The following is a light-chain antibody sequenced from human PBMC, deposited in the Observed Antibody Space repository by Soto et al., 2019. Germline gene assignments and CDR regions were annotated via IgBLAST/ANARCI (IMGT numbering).Light chain of an antibody. Sequence: DIQMTQSPSSLSASVGDRVTITCRTSQSISNYLNWYQQKPGKAPKFLIYTASSLQSGVPPRFSGSGSGTDFTLTISSLQPEDFATYYCQQSYSTPYTFGQGTRLEIK. CDR3: QQSYSTPYT. J-gene: IGKJ5*01. CDR1: QSISNY. V-gene: IGKV1-39*01. CDR2: TAS.